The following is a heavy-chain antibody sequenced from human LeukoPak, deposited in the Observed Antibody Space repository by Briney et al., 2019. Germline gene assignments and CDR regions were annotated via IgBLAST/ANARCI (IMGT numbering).Heavy chain of an antibody. V-gene: IGHV1-2*02. Sequence: ASVKVSCKASGYTFTGYYMHWVRQAPGQGLEWMGWINPNSGGTNYAQKFQGRVTMTRDTSISTAYMELSRLRSDDTAVYYCARGAPWYYYGSGSNDYWGQGTLVTVSS. D-gene: IGHD3-10*01. CDR1: GYTFTGYY. J-gene: IGHJ4*02. CDR3: ARGAPWYYYGSGSNDY. CDR2: INPNSGGT.